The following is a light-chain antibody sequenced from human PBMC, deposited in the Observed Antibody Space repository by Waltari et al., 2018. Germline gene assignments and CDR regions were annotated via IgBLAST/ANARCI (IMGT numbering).Light chain of an antibody. V-gene: IGKV3-20*01. CDR3: HQYGSSPHT. CDR1: QYAGSNF. CDR2: DSS. J-gene: IGKJ4*01. Sequence: DIVLTQSPGTLSLSPGERATLACRASQYAGSNFLAWYQQRPGQAPRLLIYDSSNRATGIPDRFSGSGSGTDFTLTISGLEPEDFAVYHCHQYGSSPHTFGGGTKVEIE.